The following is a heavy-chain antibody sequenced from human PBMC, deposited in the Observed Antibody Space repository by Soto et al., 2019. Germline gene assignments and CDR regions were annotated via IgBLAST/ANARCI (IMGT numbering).Heavy chain of an antibody. CDR1: GFTFSSYA. CDR2: ISYDGSNK. V-gene: IGHV3-30-3*01. D-gene: IGHD3-22*01. J-gene: IGHJ4*02. Sequence: PGGSLRLSCAASGFTFSSYAMHWVRQAPGKGLEWVAVISYDGSNKYYADSVKGRFTISRDNSKNTLYLQMNSLRAEDTAVYYCARDGFAFSSGYYFDYWGQGTLVTVSS. CDR3: ARDGFAFSSGYYFDY.